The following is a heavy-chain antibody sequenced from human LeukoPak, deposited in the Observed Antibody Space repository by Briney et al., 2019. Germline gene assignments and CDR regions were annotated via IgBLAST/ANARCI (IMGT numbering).Heavy chain of an antibody. D-gene: IGHD6-13*01. CDR3: ARHISAASRFDY. CDR1: GGSISSYY. J-gene: IGHJ4*02. V-gene: IGHV4-59*08. Sequence: PSETLSLTCTVSGGSISSYYWSWIRQPAGKGLEWIGYIFYSGNTNYNPSLKSRVTISVDTFKNQLSLRLSSVTAADTAVYYCARHISAASRFDYWGQGSLVTVSS. CDR2: IFYSGNT.